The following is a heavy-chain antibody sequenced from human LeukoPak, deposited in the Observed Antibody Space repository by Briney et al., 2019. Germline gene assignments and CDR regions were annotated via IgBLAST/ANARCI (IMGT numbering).Heavy chain of an antibody. Sequence: GGPLRLSCAASGFTFSSYWMTWVRQAPGKGLEWVANIKQDGSEKYYVDSVKGRFTISRDNAKNSLYLQMNSLRAEDTAVYYCARPRGSSNAEYFQHWGQGTLVTVSS. D-gene: IGHD6-6*01. J-gene: IGHJ1*01. CDR2: IKQDGSEK. V-gene: IGHV3-7*01. CDR1: GFTFSSYW. CDR3: ARPRGSSNAEYFQH.